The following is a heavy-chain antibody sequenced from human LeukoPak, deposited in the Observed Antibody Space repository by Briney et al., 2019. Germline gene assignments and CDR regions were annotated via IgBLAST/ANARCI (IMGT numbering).Heavy chain of an antibody. J-gene: IGHJ3*02. CDR3: ARVVYGDYSDAFDI. CDR1: GGSISSYY. V-gene: IGHV4-59*01. D-gene: IGHD4-17*01. CDR2: VYYTGST. Sequence: SETLSLTCTVSGGSISSYYWSWVRQPPGKGLEWIGFVYYTGSTNYSPSLKSRVTISVDTSKNQFSLKLRSVTAADTAVYYCARVVYGDYSDAFDIWGQGTMVTVSS.